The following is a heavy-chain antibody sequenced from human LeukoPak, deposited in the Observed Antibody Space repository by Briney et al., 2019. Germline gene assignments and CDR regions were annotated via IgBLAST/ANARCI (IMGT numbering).Heavy chain of an antibody. CDR3: ATGAYSYAPDY. J-gene: IGHJ4*02. V-gene: IGHV4-4*02. CDR1: GDSISRTNW. Sequence: RPSETLSLTCAVSGDSISRTNWWSWVRQPPGKGLEWIGEISHSGNTNCNPSLQSRVTISVNKSKNQFSLKLISVTAADTAVYYCATGAYSYAPDYWGQGTLVSVSS. CDR2: ISHSGNT. D-gene: IGHD5-18*01.